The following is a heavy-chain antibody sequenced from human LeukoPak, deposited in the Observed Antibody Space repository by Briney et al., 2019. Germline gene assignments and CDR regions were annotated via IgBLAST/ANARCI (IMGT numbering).Heavy chain of an antibody. Sequence: GRSLTLSCTASGLTFGDYAMNWVRQAPGKGLEWLSHISNSGSSIQYADSVKGRFTISRDNAKNSLYLQMNSLRVEDTAVYYCARTRDGPFAYWGQGTLVTVSS. J-gene: IGHJ4*02. CDR2: ISNSGSSI. D-gene: IGHD5-24*01. CDR3: ARTRDGPFAY. V-gene: IGHV3-48*03. CDR1: GLTFGDYA.